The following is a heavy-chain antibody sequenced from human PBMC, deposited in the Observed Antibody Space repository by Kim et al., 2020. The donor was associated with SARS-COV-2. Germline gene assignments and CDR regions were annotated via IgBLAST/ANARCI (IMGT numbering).Heavy chain of an antibody. CDR2: IIPILGIA. J-gene: IGHJ6*02. V-gene: IGHV1-69*04. CDR1: GGTFSSYA. CDR3: ARDTLIVGARYGMDV. D-gene: IGHD1-26*01. Sequence: SVKVSCKASGGTFSSYAISWVRQAPGQGLEWMGRIIPILGIANYAQKLQGRVTITADKSTSTAYMELSSLRSEDTAVYYCARDTLIVGARYGMDVWGQG.